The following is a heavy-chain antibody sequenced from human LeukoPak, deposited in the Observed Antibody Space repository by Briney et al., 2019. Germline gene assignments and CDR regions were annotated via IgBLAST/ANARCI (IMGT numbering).Heavy chain of an antibody. CDR3: VKVAKYYYGSETYYYFEH. D-gene: IGHD3-10*01. CDR1: GFTFTTYW. CDR2: INQDGTEK. Sequence: PGGSLRLSCAASGFTFTTYWRSWVRQLPGKGLEWVANINQDGTEKYYVDSVKGRFTISRDNAKNSLDLQMNSLRVEDTGIYYCVKVAKYYYGSETYYYFEHWGQGTPVTASS. J-gene: IGHJ4*02. V-gene: IGHV3-7*01.